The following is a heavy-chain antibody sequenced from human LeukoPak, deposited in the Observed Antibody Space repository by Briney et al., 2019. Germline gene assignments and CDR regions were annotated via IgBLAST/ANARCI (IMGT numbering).Heavy chain of an antibody. CDR1: GGSFSGYY. D-gene: IGHD6-13*01. CDR2: INHSGST. V-gene: IGHV4-34*01. CDR3: ARVAAAGTVVDY. Sequence: SETLSLTCAVYGGSFSGYYWSWIRQPPGKGLEWIGEINHSGSTNYNPSLKSRVTISVDMSKNQFSLKLSSVTAADTAVYYCARVAAAGTVVDYWGQGTLVTVSS. J-gene: IGHJ4*02.